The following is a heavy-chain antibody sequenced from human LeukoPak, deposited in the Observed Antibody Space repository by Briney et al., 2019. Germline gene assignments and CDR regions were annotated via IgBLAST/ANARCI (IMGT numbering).Heavy chain of an antibody. V-gene: IGHV3-30*04. J-gene: IGHJ4*02. Sequence: PGGSLGLSCAASGFTFSSYAMHWVRQAPGKGLEWVAVISYDGSNKYYADSVKGRFTISRDNSKNTLYLQMNSLRAEDTAVYYCAREASGSYTFDYWGQGTLVTVSS. D-gene: IGHD1-26*01. CDR2: ISYDGSNK. CDR3: AREASGSYTFDY. CDR1: GFTFSSYA.